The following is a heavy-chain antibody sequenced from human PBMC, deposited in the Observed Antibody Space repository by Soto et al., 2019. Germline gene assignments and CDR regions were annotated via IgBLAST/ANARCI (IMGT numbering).Heavy chain of an antibody. Sequence: TSETLSLTCTVSGGSISSYYWSWIRQPPGKGLEWIGYIYYSGSTNYNPSLKSRVTISVDTSKNQFSLKLSSVTAADTAVYYCARRKIFGVVTNMWVDAFDIWGKGTMVTVSS. V-gene: IGHV4-59*08. D-gene: IGHD3-3*01. J-gene: IGHJ3*02. CDR1: GGSISSYY. CDR3: ARRKIFGVVTNMWVDAFDI. CDR2: IYYSGST.